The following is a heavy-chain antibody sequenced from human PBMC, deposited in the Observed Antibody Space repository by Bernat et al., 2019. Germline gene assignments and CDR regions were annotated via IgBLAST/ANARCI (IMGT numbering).Heavy chain of an antibody. CDR1: GFTFGDYA. Sequence: EVQLVESGGGLVQPGRSLRLSCTASGFTFGDYAMSWVRQAPGKGLEWVGFSRSKAYGGKTEQGASVKGRFTNSREDTKSIAYLQMNSMKTEDTAVYYSTRDPMTTVTGYYYYYYMDVWGKGTTVTVSS. CDR2: SRSKAYGGKT. D-gene: IGHD4-17*01. V-gene: IGHV3-49*04. J-gene: IGHJ6*03. CDR3: TRDPMTTVTGYYYYYYMDV.